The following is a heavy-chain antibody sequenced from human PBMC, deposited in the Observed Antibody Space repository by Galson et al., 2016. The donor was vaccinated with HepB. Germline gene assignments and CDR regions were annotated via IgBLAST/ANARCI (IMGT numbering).Heavy chain of an antibody. J-gene: IGHJ3*01. V-gene: IGHV4-59*01. D-gene: IGHD5-12*01. CDR1: GGSTYTSY. CDR2: SYNTGNT. CDR3: AKVGRYSFDV. Sequence: SETLSLTCSVSGGSTYTSYWSWVRQPPGKGLEWVEYSYNTGNTVYNPSLDSRVTISVDTSKNQFSLRLTSVTAADTAVYYCAKVGRYSFDVWGPGTMVIVSS.